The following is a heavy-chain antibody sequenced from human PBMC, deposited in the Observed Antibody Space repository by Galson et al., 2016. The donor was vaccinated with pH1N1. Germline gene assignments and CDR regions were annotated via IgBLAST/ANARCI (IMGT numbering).Heavy chain of an antibody. Sequence: SLRLSCAASGFTFSNYWMSWVRQAPGKGLEWVANIKQDGSDKYYVDSVNGRFTISRDNTKNSLYLQMSSLRAEDTAVYYCARLNFDWITFDYWGQGTLVTVSS. CDR2: IKQDGSDK. D-gene: IGHD3-9*01. CDR3: ARLNFDWITFDY. CDR1: GFTFSNYW. J-gene: IGHJ4*02. V-gene: IGHV3-7*01.